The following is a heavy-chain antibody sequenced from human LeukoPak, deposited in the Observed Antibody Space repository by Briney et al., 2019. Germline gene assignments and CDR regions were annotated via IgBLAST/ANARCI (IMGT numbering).Heavy chain of an antibody. V-gene: IGHV4-30-2*01. J-gene: IGHJ6*03. CDR2: IYHSGST. CDR1: GGSISSGGYS. D-gene: IGHD6-13*01. Sequence: PSETLSLTCAVSGGSISSGGYSWSWIRQPPGKGLEWIGYIYHSGSTYYNPSLKSRVTISVDRSKNQFSLKLSSVTAADTAVYYCATAYSSSWYARTYYMDVWGKGTTVTVSS. CDR3: ATAYSSSWYARTYYMDV.